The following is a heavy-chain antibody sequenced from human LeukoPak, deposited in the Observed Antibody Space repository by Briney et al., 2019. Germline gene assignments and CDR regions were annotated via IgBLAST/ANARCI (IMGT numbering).Heavy chain of an antibody. V-gene: IGHV3-7*01. Sequence: PGGSLRLSCAASGFTFSSYSMNWVRQAPGKGLEWVANIKQDGSEKYYVDSVKGRFTISRDNAKNSLYLQMNSLRAEDTAVYYCARVPPTVAVFDYWGQGTLVTVSS. D-gene: IGHD4-23*01. CDR3: ARVPPTVAVFDY. CDR1: GFTFSSYS. J-gene: IGHJ4*02. CDR2: IKQDGSEK.